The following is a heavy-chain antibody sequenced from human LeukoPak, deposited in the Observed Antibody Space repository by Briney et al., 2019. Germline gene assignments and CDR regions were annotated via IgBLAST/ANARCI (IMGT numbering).Heavy chain of an antibody. CDR3: ARDLNSYGGNLKSWAFDI. Sequence: QPGGSLRLSCAASGFTFSSYEMNWVRQAPGKGLEWVSYISSSGSTIYYADSVKGRFTISRDNAKNSLYLQMNSLRAEDTAVYYCARDLNSYGGNLKSWAFDIWGQGTMVTVSS. CDR1: GFTFSSYE. CDR2: ISSSGSTI. J-gene: IGHJ3*02. V-gene: IGHV3-48*03. D-gene: IGHD4-23*01.